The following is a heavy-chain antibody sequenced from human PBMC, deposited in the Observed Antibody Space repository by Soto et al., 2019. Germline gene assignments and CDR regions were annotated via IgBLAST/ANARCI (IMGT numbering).Heavy chain of an antibody. D-gene: IGHD2-8*01. J-gene: IGHJ6*02. V-gene: IGHV1-2*02. CDR3: ARGDSTDCSNGVCSFFYNHDMDV. CDR2: INPKNGDT. Sequence: QVQLVQSGAEVKKPGASVKVSCKASGYTFTAYSIHWVRQAPGQGLEWMGWINPKNGDTNTAQKFQGRVTMTRDTSITTAYMELTSLRSDDTAIYYCARGDSTDCSNGVCSFFYNHDMDVWGQGTTVTVSS. CDR1: GYTFTAYS.